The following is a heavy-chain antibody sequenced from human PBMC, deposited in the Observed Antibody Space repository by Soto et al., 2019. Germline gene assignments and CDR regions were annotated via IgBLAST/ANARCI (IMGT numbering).Heavy chain of an antibody. V-gene: IGHV3-15*07. CDR1: GLTFSNAW. CDR3: TIRITMVRGATRYYGMDV. CDR2: IKSKTDGGTT. J-gene: IGHJ6*02. Sequence: GGSLRLSCAASGLTFSNAWMNWVRQAPGKGLEWVGRIKSKTDGGTTDYAAPVKGRFTISRDDSKNTLYLQMNSLKTEDTAVYYCTIRITMVRGATRYYGMDVWGQGTTVTVSS. D-gene: IGHD3-10*01.